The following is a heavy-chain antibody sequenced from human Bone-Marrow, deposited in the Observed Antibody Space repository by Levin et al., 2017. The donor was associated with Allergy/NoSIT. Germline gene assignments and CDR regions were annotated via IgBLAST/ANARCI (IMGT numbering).Heavy chain of an antibody. CDR2: IYYSGST. J-gene: IGHJ4*02. CDR3: ARVRSGSYWSFDY. D-gene: IGHD1-26*01. CDR1: GGSISSYY. V-gene: IGHV4-59*01. Sequence: SETLSLTCTVSGGSISSYYWSWIRQPPGKGLEWIGYIYYSGSTNYNPSLKSRVTISVDTSKNQFSLKLSSVTAADTAVYYCARVRSGSYWSFDYWGQGTLVTVSS.